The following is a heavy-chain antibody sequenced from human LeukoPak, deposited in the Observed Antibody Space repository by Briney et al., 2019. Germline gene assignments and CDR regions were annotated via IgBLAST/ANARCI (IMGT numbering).Heavy chain of an antibody. Sequence: PGGSLRLSCAASGFTFNNAWMNWVRQAPGKGLEWVSTISGTGSSTYYADSAKGRFTISRDNSKDTLFLQLNSLTAADTAMYFCAKASVAIPQYCNSWGQGTLVTVSS. J-gene: IGHJ5*02. D-gene: IGHD2-2*02. CDR3: AKASVAIPQYCNS. V-gene: IGHV3-23*01. CDR2: ISGTGSST. CDR1: GFTFNNAW.